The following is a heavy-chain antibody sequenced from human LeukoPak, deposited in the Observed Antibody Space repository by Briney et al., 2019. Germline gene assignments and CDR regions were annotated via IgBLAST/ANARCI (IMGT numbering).Heavy chain of an antibody. D-gene: IGHD4-17*01. V-gene: IGHV3-33*06. Sequence: SGGSLRLSCAASGFTFSSYGMHWVRQAPGKGLEWVAVIWYDGSNKYYADSVKGRLTISKDNSKNTLYLQMNSLRAEDTAVYYCAKDLGYGDYVFDYWGQGTLVTVSS. CDR2: IWYDGSNK. J-gene: IGHJ4*02. CDR3: AKDLGYGDYVFDY. CDR1: GFTFSSYG.